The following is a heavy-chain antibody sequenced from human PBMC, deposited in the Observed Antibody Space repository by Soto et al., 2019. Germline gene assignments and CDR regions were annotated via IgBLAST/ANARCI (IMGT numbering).Heavy chain of an antibody. Sequence: QIQLVQSGAEVTKPGASVKLSCKASGYTFRTNGITWVRQAPGQGLEWMGWINPYNDNTNYAQKLQDRISMTADTSTSTSYMELRSLRSDDTAVYYCARVGGVDIVTGSLDFWGQGTLVTVSS. J-gene: IGHJ4*02. CDR3: ARVGGVDIVTGSLDF. CDR2: INPYNDNT. D-gene: IGHD3-9*01. V-gene: IGHV1-18*01. CDR1: GYTFRTNG.